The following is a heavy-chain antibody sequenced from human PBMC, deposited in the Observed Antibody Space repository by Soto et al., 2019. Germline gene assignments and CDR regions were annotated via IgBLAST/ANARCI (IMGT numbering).Heavy chain of an antibody. CDR2: IYYSGST. V-gene: IGHV4-31*03. J-gene: IGHJ6*04. CDR3: ARGGPLLRWYPDSPYYGMDV. CDR1: GGSISSGGYY. Sequence: QVQLQESGPGLVKPSQTLSLTCTVSGGSISSGGYYWSWIRQHPGKGLEWIGYIYYSGSTYYNPSLKRRVTISVDTSKTQFSLKLSSVTAADTAVYYCARGGPLLRWYPDSPYYGMDVWGKGTTVTVSS. D-gene: IGHD4-17*01.